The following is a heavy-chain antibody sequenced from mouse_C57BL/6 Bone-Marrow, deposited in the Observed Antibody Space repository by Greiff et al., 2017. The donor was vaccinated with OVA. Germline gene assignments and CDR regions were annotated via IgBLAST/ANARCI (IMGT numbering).Heavy chain of an antibody. CDR3: TREGGLRRGRYFDY. CDR2: ISSGGDYI. V-gene: IGHV5-9-1*02. J-gene: IGHJ2*01. Sequence: EVKLVESGEGLVKPGGSLKLSCAASGFTFSSYAMSWVRQTPEKRLEWVAYISSGGDYIYYADTVKGRFTISRDNARNTLYLQMSSLKSEDTAMYYCTREGGLRRGRYFDYWGQGTTRTVSS. D-gene: IGHD2-4*01. CDR1: GFTFSSYA.